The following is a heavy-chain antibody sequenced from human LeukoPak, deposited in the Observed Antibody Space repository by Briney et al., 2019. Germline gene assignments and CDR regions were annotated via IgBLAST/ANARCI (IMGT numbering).Heavy chain of an antibody. D-gene: IGHD2-2*02. CDR3: ARDPSRYSSVDI. J-gene: IGHJ3*02. CDR2: IYYSGST. CDR1: GGSISSSSYY. Sequence: SETLSLTCTVSGGSISSSSYYWGWIRQPPGKGLEWIGSIYYSGSTYYNPSLKSRVTISVDTSKNQFSLKLSSVAAADTAVYYCARDPSRYSSVDIWGQGTMVTVSS. V-gene: IGHV4-39*07.